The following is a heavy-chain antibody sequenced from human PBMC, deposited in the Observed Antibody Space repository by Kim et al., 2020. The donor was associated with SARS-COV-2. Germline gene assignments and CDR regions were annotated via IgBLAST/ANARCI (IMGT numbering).Heavy chain of an antibody. CDR1: GGSISSGSYY. D-gene: IGHD3-10*01. CDR2: IYTSGST. J-gene: IGHJ5*02. Sequence: SETLSLTCTVSGGSISSGSYYWSWIRQPAGKGLEWIGRIYTSGSTNYNPSLKSRVTISVDTSKNQFSLKLSSVTAADTAVYYCARAKGSGSYYSWFDPWGQGTLVTVSS. V-gene: IGHV4-61*02. CDR3: ARAKGSGSYYSWFDP.